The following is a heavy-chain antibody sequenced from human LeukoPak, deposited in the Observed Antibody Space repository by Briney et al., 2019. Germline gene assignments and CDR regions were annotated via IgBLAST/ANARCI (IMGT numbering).Heavy chain of an antibody. CDR1: GYTFTDYY. CDR3: ARHILTDDAFDI. CDR2: INPNSGGT. Sequence: ASVKDSCKASGYTFTDYYIQWVRQAPGQGLEWMGWINPNSGGTNYAQKFQGRVTMTRDTSISTAYMELSRLTSDDTAVYYCARHILTDDAFDIWGQGTMVTVSS. D-gene: IGHD7-27*01. V-gene: IGHV1-2*02. J-gene: IGHJ3*02.